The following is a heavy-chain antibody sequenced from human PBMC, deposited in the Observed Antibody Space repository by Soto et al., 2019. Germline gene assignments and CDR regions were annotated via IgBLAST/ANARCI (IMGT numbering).Heavy chain of an antibody. Sequence: QVQLVQSGAEVKKPGSSVKVSCKASGGTFSTHAIIWVRQAPGHGLERMGGIIPISGTTYYTQKFQGRVTITADEPTSTAFMELSSLKSDDTAVFYCARGYCSGGNCYSGMDVWGQGTMVTVSS. CDR3: ARGYCSGGNCYSGMDV. CDR1: GGTFSTHA. D-gene: IGHD2-15*01. V-gene: IGHV1-69*01. CDR2: IIPISGTT. J-gene: IGHJ6*02.